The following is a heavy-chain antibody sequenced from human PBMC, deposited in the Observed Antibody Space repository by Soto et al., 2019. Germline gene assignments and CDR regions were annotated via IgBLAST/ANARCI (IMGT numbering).Heavy chain of an antibody. Sequence: ASVKVSCKASGGTFSSYAISWVRQAPGQGLEWMGGIIPIFGTANYAQKFQGRVTITADESTSTAYMELSSLRSEDTAVYYCASVIVVVSGAFDIWGQGTMVTVSS. D-gene: IGHD3-22*01. J-gene: IGHJ3*02. CDR3: ASVIVVVSGAFDI. CDR1: GGTFSSYA. V-gene: IGHV1-69*13. CDR2: IIPIFGTA.